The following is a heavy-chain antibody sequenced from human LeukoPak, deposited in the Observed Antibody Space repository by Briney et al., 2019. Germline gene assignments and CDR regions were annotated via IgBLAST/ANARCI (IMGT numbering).Heavy chain of an antibody. V-gene: IGHV3-33*01. CDR1: GFTFSSYG. Sequence: GGSLRLSCAASGFTFSSYGMHWVRQAPGKGLEWVAVIWYDGSNKYYADSVKGRFTISRDNSKNALYLQMNSLRAEDTAVYYCARDTYGSGSPSPFYYYYGMDVWGQGTTVTVSS. CDR3: ARDTYGSGSPSPFYYYYGMDV. CDR2: IWYDGSNK. J-gene: IGHJ6*02. D-gene: IGHD3-10*01.